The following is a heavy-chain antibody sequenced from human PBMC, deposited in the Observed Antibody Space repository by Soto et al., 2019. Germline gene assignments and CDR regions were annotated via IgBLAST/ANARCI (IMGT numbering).Heavy chain of an antibody. CDR3: AGALENPYFYYGLNV. CDR2: TTYDGGIK. Sequence: HPGGSRRLSCAASGFSFSSDGMEWVRLAPGKGLEWVAATTYDGGIKHYVDSVNGRFTISRDNPKNTLYLQMNSLRVEDTATYYCAGALENPYFYYGLNVWGQGTTVTVSS. J-gene: IGHJ6*02. D-gene: IGHD1-1*01. V-gene: IGHV3-30*03. CDR1: GFSFSSDG.